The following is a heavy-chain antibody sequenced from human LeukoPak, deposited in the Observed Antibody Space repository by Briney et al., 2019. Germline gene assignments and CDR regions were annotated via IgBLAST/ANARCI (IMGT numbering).Heavy chain of an antibody. CDR2: IRSSSSTI. J-gene: IGHJ3*02. CDR1: GFTFSSYS. V-gene: IGHV3-48*01. Sequence: GGSLRLSCAASGFTFSSYSMNWVRQAPGKGLEWVSYIRSSSSTIYYADSVKGRFTISRDNAKNSLYLQMNSLRAEDTAVYYCARAKRNGFDIWGQGTMVPVSS. CDR3: ARAKRNGFDI.